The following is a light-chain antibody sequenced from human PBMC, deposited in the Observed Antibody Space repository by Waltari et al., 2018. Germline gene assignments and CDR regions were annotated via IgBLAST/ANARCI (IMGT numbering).Light chain of an antibody. CDR1: QTINAY. V-gene: IGKV1-39*01. J-gene: IGKJ3*01. CDR3: QQSEATPLT. CDR2: GTS. Sequence: DIQMTQSPSSLSASVGASVTITCRASQTINAYLTWYQHTSGAAPKFLLYGTSSEEHGAPSRCRDTGAGTHFTLTSTSLQPEDFATYYCQQSEATPLTFGPGTKVEI.